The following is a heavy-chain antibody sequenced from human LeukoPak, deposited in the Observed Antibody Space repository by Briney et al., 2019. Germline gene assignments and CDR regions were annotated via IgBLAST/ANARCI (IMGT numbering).Heavy chain of an antibody. J-gene: IGHJ5*02. CDR1: GGSMSSHY. D-gene: IGHD3-10*01. Sequence: SETLSLTCTVSGGSMSSHYWGWIRQPPGKGLEWIGSIYYSGSTYYNPSLKSRVTISVDTSKNQFSLKLSSVTAADTAVYYCARLSSDWFDPWGQGTLVTVSS. CDR3: ARLSSDWFDP. V-gene: IGHV4-39*01. CDR2: IYYSGST.